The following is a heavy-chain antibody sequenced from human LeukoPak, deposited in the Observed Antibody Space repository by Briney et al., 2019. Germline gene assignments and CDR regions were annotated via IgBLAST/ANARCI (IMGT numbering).Heavy chain of an antibody. V-gene: IGHV3-23*01. J-gene: IGHJ4*02. CDR3: AKDQVIAAAAHSDY. CDR1: GFTFNSYA. D-gene: IGHD6-13*01. CDR2: ISDGGSGT. Sequence: GGSLRLSCAASGFTFNSYAMSWVRQAPGKGLEWVASISDGGSGTFYPDSLKGRFTISRDNSKNTLYLQMNSLRAEDTAVYYCAKDQVIAAAAHSDYWGQGTLVSVSS.